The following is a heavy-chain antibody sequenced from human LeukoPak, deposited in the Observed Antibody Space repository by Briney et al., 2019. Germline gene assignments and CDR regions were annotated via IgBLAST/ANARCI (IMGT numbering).Heavy chain of an antibody. CDR2: IYYSGST. Sequence: SETLSLTCSVSGGSISSYYWSWIRQPPGKGLEWIGYIYYSGSTNYNPSLKCRVTISVDTSKNQFSLKLSSVTAADTAVYYCARRTTYSNSCFDYWGQGTLVTVSS. J-gene: IGHJ4*02. CDR3: ARRTTYSNSCFDY. D-gene: IGHD6-13*01. CDR1: GGSISSYY. V-gene: IGHV4-59*08.